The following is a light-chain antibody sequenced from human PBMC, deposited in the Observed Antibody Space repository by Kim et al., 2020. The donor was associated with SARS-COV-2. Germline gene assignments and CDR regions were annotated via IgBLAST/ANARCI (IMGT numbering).Light chain of an antibody. CDR3: QQRSNWPLT. Sequence: LSPGERATLSGRASQSISTYLAWYQQKPGQAPSLVIYDASTTATGLPARFSGSGSGTDFTLTISSLEPDDFAVYYCQQRSNWPLTFGGGTKVDIK. CDR1: QSISTY. CDR2: DAS. J-gene: IGKJ4*01. V-gene: IGKV3-11*01.